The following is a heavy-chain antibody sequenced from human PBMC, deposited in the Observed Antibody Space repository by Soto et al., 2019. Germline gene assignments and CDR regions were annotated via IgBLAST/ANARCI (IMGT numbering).Heavy chain of an antibody. J-gene: IGHJ4*02. CDR1: RDRFTSYA. CDR2: INAGNGNT. D-gene: IGHD6-13*01. V-gene: IGHV1-3*01. Sequence: GASVEVSCKASRDRFTSYARQSARQAPGQRLEWMGWINAGNGNTKYSQKFQGRVTITRDTSASTAYMELSSLRSEDTAVYYCARVGTRKDKYFDYWGQGTLVTVSS. CDR3: ARVGTRKDKYFDY.